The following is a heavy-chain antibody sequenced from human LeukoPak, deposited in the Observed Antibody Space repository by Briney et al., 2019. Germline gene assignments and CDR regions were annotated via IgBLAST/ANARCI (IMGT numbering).Heavy chain of an antibody. CDR1: GGSISSGGYY. D-gene: IGHD3-22*01. J-gene: IGHJ4*02. V-gene: IGHV4-31*03. CDR2: IYYSGST. CDR3: ARRRYYVASYYFDY. Sequence: SETLSLTCTVSGGSISSGGYYWSWIRQHPGKGLEWIGYIYYSGSTNYNPSLKSRVTISVDTSKNQFSLKLSSVTAADTAVYYCARRRYYVASYYFDYWGQGTLVTVSS.